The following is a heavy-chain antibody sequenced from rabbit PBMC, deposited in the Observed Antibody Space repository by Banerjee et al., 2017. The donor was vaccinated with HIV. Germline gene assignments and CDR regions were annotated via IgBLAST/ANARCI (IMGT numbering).Heavy chain of an antibody. CDR3: ARDLAGVIGWNFNL. V-gene: IGHV1S45*01. CDR1: GIDLSRYYY. Sequence: QQHLEESGGGLVQPEGSLTLSCKASGIDLSRYYYMCWVRQAPGKGLELIACIDASSGDTYYANWAKGRFTISKTSWTTVTLQMTSLTAADTASYFCARDLAGVIGWNFNLWGPGTLVTVS. J-gene: IGHJ4*01. CDR2: IDASSGDT. D-gene: IGHD4-1*01.